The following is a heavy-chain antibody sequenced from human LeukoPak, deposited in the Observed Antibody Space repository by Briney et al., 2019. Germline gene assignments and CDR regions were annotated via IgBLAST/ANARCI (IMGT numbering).Heavy chain of an antibody. CDR3: ARGRRSGWFDP. V-gene: IGHV4-59*01. CDR1: GGFISKYC. Sequence: SETLSLTCSVSGGFISKYCWSWIRLAPGKGLEWIGNTFYRGSSNYNPSLRSRVTISVDTSKNQFSLKLSSLTAADTAVYYCARGRRSGWFDPWGQGTLVTVSS. CDR2: TFYRGSS. J-gene: IGHJ5*02. D-gene: IGHD2-15*01.